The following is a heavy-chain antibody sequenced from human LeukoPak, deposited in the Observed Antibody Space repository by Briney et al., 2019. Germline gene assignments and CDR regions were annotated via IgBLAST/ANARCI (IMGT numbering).Heavy chain of an antibody. Sequence: GGSLRLSCAVSGFTFSSYWMSWVRQAPGKGLEWVANIKQDGSEKYYVDSVKGRFTISRDNAKNSLYLQMNSLRAEDTAVYYCARGCIAALDAFDIWGQGTMVTVSS. CDR3: ARGCIAALDAFDI. V-gene: IGHV3-7*01. J-gene: IGHJ3*02. CDR2: IKQDGSEK. D-gene: IGHD6-13*01. CDR1: GFTFSSYW.